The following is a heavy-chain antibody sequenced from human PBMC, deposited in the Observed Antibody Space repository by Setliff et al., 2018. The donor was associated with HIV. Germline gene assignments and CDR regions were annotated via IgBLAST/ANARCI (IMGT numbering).Heavy chain of an antibody. CDR1: GFTFSNYA. V-gene: IGHV3-30-3*01. D-gene: IGHD3-22*01. J-gene: IGHJ4*02. CDR3: ARETMYDSRGYLSHYFDY. Sequence: GGSLRLSCAASGFTFSNYAMHWVRQAPGKGLEWVAVISYDGSNKYYADSVTGRFTSSRDNSKNTLYLQMNSLRVEDTAVYYCARETMYDSRGYLSHYFDYWGQGTPVTVSS. CDR2: ISYDGSNK.